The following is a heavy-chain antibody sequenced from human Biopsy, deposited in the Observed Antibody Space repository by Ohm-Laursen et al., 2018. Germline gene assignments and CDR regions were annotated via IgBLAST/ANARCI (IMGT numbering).Heavy chain of an antibody. V-gene: IGHV3-30*18. Sequence: SLRLSCSASGFSFSNYGMHWVRQAPGKGLEWVALISHGGNDEYYADSVEGRFTISRDNSKNTVLLQMNSLRAEDTAVFYCAKDLRNNNWGVENWGQGTLVTVSS. J-gene: IGHJ4*02. CDR3: AKDLRNNNWGVEN. D-gene: IGHD7-27*01. CDR2: ISHGGNDE. CDR1: GFSFSNYG.